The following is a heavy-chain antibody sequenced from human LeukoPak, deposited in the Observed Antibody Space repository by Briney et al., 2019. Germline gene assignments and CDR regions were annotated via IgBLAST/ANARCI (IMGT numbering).Heavy chain of an antibody. CDR1: GYTFTGYY. V-gene: IGHV1-46*01. Sequence: ASVKVSCKASGYTFTGYYMHWVRQAPGQGLEWMAIINPSGGSTNYAQKLQGRVTMNRETTTSTVYMELSSLRSEDTDVYYCAREDYYGSGDTSYWGQGTLVTVSS. J-gene: IGHJ4*02. CDR3: AREDYYGSGDTSY. D-gene: IGHD3-10*01. CDR2: INPSGGST.